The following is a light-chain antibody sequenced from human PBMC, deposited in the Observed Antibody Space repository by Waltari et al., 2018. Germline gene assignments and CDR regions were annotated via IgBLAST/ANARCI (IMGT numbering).Light chain of an antibody. V-gene: IGKV1-9*01. CDR1: QAISIY. CDR3: QQLRSYPRIT. Sequence: IQLTQSPSSLSASVVDRVTITCRASQAISIYLAWYQQKPGKAPNLLIYAASTLQSGVPSRFVGSGSGTEFTLTISSLQPEDVATYYCQQLRSYPRITFGQGTRLDI. CDR2: AAS. J-gene: IGKJ5*01.